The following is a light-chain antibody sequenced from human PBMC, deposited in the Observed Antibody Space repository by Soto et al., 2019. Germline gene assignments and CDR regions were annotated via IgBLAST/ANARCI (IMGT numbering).Light chain of an antibody. CDR1: QGISSY. CDR3: LQLNGYSPDT. CDR2: AAS. Sequence: DIQLTQSPSFLSASVGDRVTITCRASQGISSYLAWYQQKPGKAPKLLIFAASTLQNGVPSRFSGSGSVTEFTLTSSCLQPEDFATHYCLQLNGYSPDTFGPGTKVDIK. V-gene: IGKV1-9*01. J-gene: IGKJ3*01.